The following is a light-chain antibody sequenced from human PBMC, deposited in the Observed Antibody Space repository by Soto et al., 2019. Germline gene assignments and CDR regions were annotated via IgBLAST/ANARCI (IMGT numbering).Light chain of an antibody. Sequence: ETVMTQSPATLSVSPGESATLSCRASQSVRSNLAWYQQKPGQPRRLLIYDASTRATGIPSRFSGSGSGTEFTLTISSLKAEDFAVYYCQQYDNWPRTVGQGTKVDSK. CDR3: QQYDNWPRT. CDR2: DAS. V-gene: IGKV3-15*01. J-gene: IGKJ1*01. CDR1: QSVRSN.